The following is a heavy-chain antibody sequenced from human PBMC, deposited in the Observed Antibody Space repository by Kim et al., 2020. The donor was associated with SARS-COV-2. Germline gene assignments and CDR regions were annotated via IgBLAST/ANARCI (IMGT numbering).Heavy chain of an antibody. CDR1: GGTFSSYA. CDR3: ARGGWRTQGASRDYDFWSGYKVLNGMDV. V-gene: IGHV1-69*13. J-gene: IGHJ6*02. CDR2: IIPIFGTA. D-gene: IGHD3-3*01. Sequence: SVKVSCKASGGTFSSYAISWVRQAPGQGLEWMGGIIPIFGTANYAQKFQGRVTITADESTSTAYMELSSLRSEDTAVYYCARGGWRTQGASRDYDFWSGYKVLNGMDVWGQGTTVTVSS.